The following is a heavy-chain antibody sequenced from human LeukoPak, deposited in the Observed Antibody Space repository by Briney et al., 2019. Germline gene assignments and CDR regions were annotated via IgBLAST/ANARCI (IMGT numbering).Heavy chain of an antibody. CDR2: INSDGSST. V-gene: IGHV3-74*01. CDR1: GFTFSSYW. CDR3: VRGNDYGGPHY. D-gene: IGHD4-23*01. Sequence: GGSLRLSCAASGFTFSSYWMHWVRQAPGKGLVWVSRINSDGSSTSYADSVKGRFTISRDNAKNTLFLQMNSLRAEDAAVYYCVRGNDYGGPHYWGQGTLVTVSS. J-gene: IGHJ4*02.